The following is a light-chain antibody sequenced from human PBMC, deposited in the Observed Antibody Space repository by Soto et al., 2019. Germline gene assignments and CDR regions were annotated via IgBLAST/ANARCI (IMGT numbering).Light chain of an antibody. J-gene: IGKJ5*01. CDR3: HQYNNWPRT. Sequence: EIVLTQSPGTLSLSPGERATLSCRASQSVGSNYLAWYQQKPGQAPSLLIYGASTRATGIPARFSGSGSGTEFTLTISSLQSGDFAVYFCHQYNNWPRTFGQGTRLEIK. CDR2: GAS. CDR1: QSVGSN. V-gene: IGKV3-15*01.